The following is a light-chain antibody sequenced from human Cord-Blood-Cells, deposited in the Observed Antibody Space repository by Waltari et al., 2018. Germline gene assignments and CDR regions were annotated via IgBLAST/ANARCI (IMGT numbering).Light chain of an antibody. Sequence: DIQMTQSPSSLSASVGDRVTIPCRASQSISSYLNWYQQKPGTAPKLLIYAASSLQSGVPSRFSGSGSETDFTLTISSLQPEDFATYDCQQSYSTPDTFGQGTKLEIK. V-gene: IGKV1-39*01. J-gene: IGKJ2*01. CDR2: AAS. CDR3: QQSYSTPDT. CDR1: QSISSY.